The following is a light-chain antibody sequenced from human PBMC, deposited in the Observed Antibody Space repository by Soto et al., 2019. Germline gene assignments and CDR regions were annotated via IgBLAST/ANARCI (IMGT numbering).Light chain of an antibody. CDR2: DAS. CDR1: QSVSSY. CDR3: QQRSNWPT. J-gene: IGKJ1*01. Sequence: EIVLTQSTATLSLSPGERATLSCRASQSVSSYLAWYQQKPGQALRLLIYDASNRATGIPARFSGSGSGTDFTLTISSLEPEDFAVYYCQQRSNWPTFGQGTKVEIK. V-gene: IGKV3-11*01.